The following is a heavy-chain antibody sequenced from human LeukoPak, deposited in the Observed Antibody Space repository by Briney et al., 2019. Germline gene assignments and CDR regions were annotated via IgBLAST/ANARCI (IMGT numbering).Heavy chain of an antibody. J-gene: IGHJ4*02. CDR2: IYYSGST. V-gene: IGHV4-31*03. CDR1: GGSISSGGYY. CDR3: ARANCGGGSCYSDY. Sequence: SETLSLTCTVSGGSISSGGYYWSWXRQHPXXGLEWIGYIYYSGSTYYNPSLKSRVTISVDTSKTQFSLKLSSVTAADTAVYYCARANCGGGSCYSDYWGQGTLVTVSS. D-gene: IGHD2-15*01.